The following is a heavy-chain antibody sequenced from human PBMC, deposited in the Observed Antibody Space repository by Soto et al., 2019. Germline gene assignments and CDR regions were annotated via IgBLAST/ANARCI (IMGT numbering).Heavy chain of an antibody. CDR2: IYWDDDE. CDR1: GFSLTTTGVG. CDR3: ALGIAARPFDS. V-gene: IGHV2-5*02. J-gene: IGHJ4*02. D-gene: IGHD6-6*01. Sequence: QISLKESGPALVKPTQTLTLTCSFSGFSLTTTGVGVGWIRQPPGKALEWLALIYWDDDERYNPSLKNRLTITKDPSKTLVVLTMTNVDPVDTATYYCALGIAARPFDSWGQGTLVTVSS.